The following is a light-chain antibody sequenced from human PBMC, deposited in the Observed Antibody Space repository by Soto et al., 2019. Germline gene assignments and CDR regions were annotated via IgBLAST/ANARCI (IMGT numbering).Light chain of an antibody. V-gene: IGLV2-14*01. CDR3: SSFTTSYFDV. CDR1: GSDIGAYNY. CDR2: GVT. Sequence: QSVLTQPASVSGSPAQSITISCTGSGSDIGAYNYVSWYQQHPGKAPKLLIHGVTRRPSGVSSRFSASKSAYTASLTISGLQAEDEANYYCSSFTTSYFDVFGPGTKVTVL. J-gene: IGLJ1*01.